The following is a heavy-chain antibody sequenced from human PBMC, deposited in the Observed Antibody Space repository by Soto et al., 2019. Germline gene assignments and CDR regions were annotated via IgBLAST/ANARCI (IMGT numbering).Heavy chain of an antibody. Sequence: QVQLVQSGAEVKRPGSSVKVSCKASGDTFNFYSINWVRQAPGLGLEWMGRVNPILSMSNYAQRFQGRVTMTADKYTSTAYMELSGLRSEDTAIYYGATSYGSGYRAFDFWGQGALVTVSS. CDR1: GDTFNFYS. CDR3: ATSYGSGYRAFDF. D-gene: IGHD3-10*01. CDR2: VNPILSMS. J-gene: IGHJ4*02. V-gene: IGHV1-69*04.